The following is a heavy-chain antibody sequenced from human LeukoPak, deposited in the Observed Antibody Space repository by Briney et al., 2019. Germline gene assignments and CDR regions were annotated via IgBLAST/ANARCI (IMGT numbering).Heavy chain of an antibody. D-gene: IGHD4-11*01. V-gene: IGHV3-30*03. J-gene: IGHJ4*02. CDR1: GFTFSSYG. Sequence: GRSLRLSCAASGFTFSSYGMHWVRQAPGKGLEWVAVISYDGSNKYYADSVKGRFTISRDNAKNSLYLQMNSLTVEDTALYYCARYDYSDYVGYYDHWGQGTLVTVSS. CDR2: ISYDGSNK. CDR3: ARYDYSDYVGYYDH.